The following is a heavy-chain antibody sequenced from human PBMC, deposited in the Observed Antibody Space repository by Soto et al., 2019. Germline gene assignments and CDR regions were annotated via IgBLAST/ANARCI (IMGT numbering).Heavy chain of an antibody. Sequence: QITLKESGPTLVKPTQTLTLTCTFSGFSLSTSGVGVGWIRQPPGKALEWLALIYWDDDKRYSPSLKSRLTITTDTSTGPVVLTMTNMDPVDTAPYYCAHRPAYCSGGSCYSIWFDPWGQGTLVTVSS. CDR1: GFSLSTSGVG. J-gene: IGHJ5*02. CDR2: IYWDDDK. D-gene: IGHD2-15*01. V-gene: IGHV2-5*02. CDR3: AHRPAYCSGGSCYSIWFDP.